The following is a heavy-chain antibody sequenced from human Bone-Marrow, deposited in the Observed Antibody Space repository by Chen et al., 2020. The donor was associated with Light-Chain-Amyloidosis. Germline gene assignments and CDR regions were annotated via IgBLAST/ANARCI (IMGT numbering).Heavy chain of an antibody. J-gene: IGHJ6*02. V-gene: IGHV3-49*03. CDR2: IRRKSYGGTT. D-gene: IGHD6-13*01. CDR1: GFTCGDYA. Sequence: EVQLVEFGGDFVQPGRSLRLSCTGSGFTCGDYAVRWLRQAPGKGLEWVGFIRRKSYGGTTEYAASVKGRFTISRDDSISTAYLQMNSLRTDDTAVYSCTSGAAADKYYYGLDVWGQGTTVTVSS. CDR3: TSGAAADKYYYGLDV.